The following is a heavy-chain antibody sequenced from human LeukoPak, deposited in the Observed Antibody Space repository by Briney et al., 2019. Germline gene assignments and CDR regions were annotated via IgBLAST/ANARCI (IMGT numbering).Heavy chain of an antibody. CDR2: IRYDGSNK. CDR3: AKDYYCSGSYYIVGMDV. Sequence: GGSLRLSCAASGFTFSSYGMHWVRQAPGKGLGWVAFIRYDGSNKYYADSVKGRFTISRDHSKNSLYLPMNSLRVEDRAVYYCAKDYYCSGSYYIVGMDVWGQGTTVIVSS. CDR1: GFTFSSYG. D-gene: IGHD3-10*01. V-gene: IGHV3-30*02. J-gene: IGHJ6*02.